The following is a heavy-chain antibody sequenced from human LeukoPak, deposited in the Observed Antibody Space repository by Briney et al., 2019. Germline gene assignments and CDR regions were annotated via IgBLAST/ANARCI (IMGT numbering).Heavy chain of an antibody. V-gene: IGHV3-74*01. Sequence: GGSLRLSCAASGFTFSSYWMHWVRQAPGKGLVWVSLIKSDGSSTTYADSVKGRFTISRDNAKNSLYLQMTSLRDEDTAVYYCARDWREIGADYWGQGTLVTVSS. CDR3: ARDWREIGADY. D-gene: IGHD5-24*01. CDR1: GFTFSSYW. CDR2: IKSDGSST. J-gene: IGHJ4*02.